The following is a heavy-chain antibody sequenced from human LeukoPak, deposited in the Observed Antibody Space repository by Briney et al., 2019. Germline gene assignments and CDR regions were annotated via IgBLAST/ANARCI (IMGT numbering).Heavy chain of an antibody. Sequence: PSETLSLTCAVYGGSFSGYYWSWIRQPPGKGLEWIGEINHSGSTNYNPSLKSRVTISVDTSKNQFSLKLSSVTAADTAVYDCARLAKGYYYYGMDVWGQGTTVTVSS. D-gene: IGHD1-26*01. J-gene: IGHJ6*02. CDR1: GGSFSGYY. CDR2: INHSGST. CDR3: ARLAKGYYYYGMDV. V-gene: IGHV4-34*01.